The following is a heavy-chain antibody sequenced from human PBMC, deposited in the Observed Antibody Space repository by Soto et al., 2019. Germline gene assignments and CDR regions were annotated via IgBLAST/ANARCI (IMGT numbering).Heavy chain of an antibody. Sequence: QVQLVESGGGVVQPGRSLRLSCTASGFTFSAYAINWIRQAPGRGLGCVAIISYDGYNTYYGDSVKGRFSLSRDNSESSVYLQMSSLRAEDTAVYFLAAVAASRKVGWFDPWGQGTLVSVSS. J-gene: IGHJ5*02. CDR2: ISYDGYNT. CDR3: AAVAASRKVGWFDP. V-gene: IGHV3-30-3*02. D-gene: IGHD6-19*01. CDR1: GFTFSAYA.